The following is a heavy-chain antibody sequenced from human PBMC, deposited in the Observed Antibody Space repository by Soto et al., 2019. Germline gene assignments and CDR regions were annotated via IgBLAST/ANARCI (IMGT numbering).Heavy chain of an antibody. Sequence: LSLTCTVSGGSISSYYWSWIRQPPGKGLEWIGSIYYSGSIYYNPSLKSRVTISVDTSKNQFSLKLSSVTAAETAVYYCARQSSGWYNWFDPWGQGTLVTVS. CDR1: GGSISSYY. CDR3: ARQSSGWYNWFDP. D-gene: IGHD6-19*01. CDR2: IYYSGSI. J-gene: IGHJ5*02. V-gene: IGHV4-59*05.